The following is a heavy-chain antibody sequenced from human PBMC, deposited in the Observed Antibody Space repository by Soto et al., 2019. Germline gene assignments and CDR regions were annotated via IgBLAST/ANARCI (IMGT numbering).Heavy chain of an antibody. CDR1: GGSISSSSYY. CDR2: IYYSGNT. J-gene: IGHJ4*02. V-gene: IGHV4-39*01. Sequence: SETRSRTWAGSGGSISSSSYYWGWIRQPPGKGLEWIGSIYYSGNTYYNPSLKSRVTISVDTAKNQFSLKLSSVTAADTALYYCAIHRWELGPPDYWXQGTLVTVSS. CDR3: AIHRWELGPPDY. D-gene: IGHD1-26*01.